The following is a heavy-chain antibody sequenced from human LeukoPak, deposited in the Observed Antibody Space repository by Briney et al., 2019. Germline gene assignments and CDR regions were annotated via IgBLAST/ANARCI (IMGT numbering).Heavy chain of an antibody. CDR1: GGTFTSYA. CDR2: FIPIFGTA. V-gene: IGHV1-69*05. J-gene: IGHJ3*02. CDR3: ARDLRNDYGDQDAFDI. D-gene: IGHD4-17*01. Sequence: SVKVSCKASGGTFTSYAISWVRQAPGQGLEWMGGFIPIFGTANYAQKIQGRVTITTDESTSTAYMALSSLSSEATAVNYCARDLRNDYGDQDAFDIWGQGTMVTVSS.